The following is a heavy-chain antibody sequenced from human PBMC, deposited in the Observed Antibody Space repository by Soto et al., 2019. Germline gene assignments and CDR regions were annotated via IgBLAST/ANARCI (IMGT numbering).Heavy chain of an antibody. Sequence: SGPTLVNPTQTLTLTCTFSGFSLSTTGMCVSWIRQPPGKALEWLALIDWADDKYYSTSLKTRLTISKDTSKNQVVLTMTNVEPVDTATYFCSRAVGGFTYGYPDYWGQGTLVTVSA. CDR3: SRAVGGFTYGYPDY. CDR1: GFSLSTTGMC. D-gene: IGHD5-18*01. J-gene: IGHJ4*02. V-gene: IGHV2-70*01. CDR2: IDWADDK.